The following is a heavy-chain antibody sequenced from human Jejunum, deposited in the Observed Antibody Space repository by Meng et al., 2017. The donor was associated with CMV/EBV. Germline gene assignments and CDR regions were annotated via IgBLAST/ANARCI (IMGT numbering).Heavy chain of an antibody. J-gene: IGHJ6*02. V-gene: IGHV3-74*01. D-gene: IGHD2-2*01. Sequence: FSSYWMHWVRQAPGKGLVWVSRINSDGSSTSYADSVKGRFTISRDNAKNTLYLQMNSLRAEDTAVYYCARVSSTSILTYYYYGMDVWGQGTTVTVSS. CDR2: INSDGSST. CDR1: FSSYW. CDR3: ARVSSTSILTYYYYGMDV.